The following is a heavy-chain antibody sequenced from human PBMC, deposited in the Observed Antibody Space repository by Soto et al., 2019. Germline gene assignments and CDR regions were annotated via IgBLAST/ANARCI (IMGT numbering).Heavy chain of an antibody. CDR2: ISSRSDI. CDR1: GFTFSNYS. Sequence: PGGSLRLSCVGSGFTFSNYSINWVRQAPGKGLEWASSISSRSDIYYADSVKGRFTISRDNAKNSVSLQMNSLRAEDTAVYYCAKDDYGDYGYFDYWGQGTLVTVSS. V-gene: IGHV3-21*04. CDR3: AKDDYGDYGYFDY. J-gene: IGHJ4*02. D-gene: IGHD4-17*01.